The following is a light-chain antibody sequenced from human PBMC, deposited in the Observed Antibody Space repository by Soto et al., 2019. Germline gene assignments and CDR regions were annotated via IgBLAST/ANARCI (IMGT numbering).Light chain of an antibody. CDR1: SSDVGSYDL. V-gene: IGLV2-23*01. Sequence: QSALTQPASVCGSPGQSITISCTGTSSDVGSYDLVSWYQRHPGTGPKLMIYEDTKRPSGVSNRFSGSKSGNTASLTISGLQAEDEADYYCCSYAGSTTYVFGTGTKVTVL. J-gene: IGLJ1*01. CDR3: CSYAGSTTYV. CDR2: EDT.